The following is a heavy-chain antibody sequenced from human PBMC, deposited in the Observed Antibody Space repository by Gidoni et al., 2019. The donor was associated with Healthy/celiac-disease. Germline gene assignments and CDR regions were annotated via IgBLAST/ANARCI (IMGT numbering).Heavy chain of an antibody. Sequence: EVQLVESGGGLVQPGGSIRLSCAASGFTFCSYCMSWVRQAPGKGLEWVANIKQDGSEKYYVDSVKGRFTISRDNAKNSLCLQMNSLRAEDTAVYYCARGDIVVVVAASYGMDVWGQGTTVSVSS. CDR1: GFTFCSYC. CDR3: ARGDIVVVVAASYGMDV. V-gene: IGHV3-7*01. D-gene: IGHD2-15*01. J-gene: IGHJ6*02. CDR2: IKQDGSEK.